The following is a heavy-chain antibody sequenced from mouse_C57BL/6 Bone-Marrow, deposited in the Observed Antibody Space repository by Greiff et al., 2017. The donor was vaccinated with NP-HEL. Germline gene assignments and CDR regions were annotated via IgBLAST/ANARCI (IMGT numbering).Heavy chain of an antibody. J-gene: IGHJ1*03. CDR2: IDPSDSET. Sequence: QVQLQQPGAELVRPGSSVKLSCKASGYTFTSYWMHWVKQRPIQGLEWIGNIDPSDSETHYNQKFKDKATLTVDKSSSTAYMQLSSLTSEASAVYYCARLGDYDWYFDVWGTGTTVTVSS. V-gene: IGHV1-52*01. D-gene: IGHD2-4*01. CDR3: ARLGDYDWYFDV. CDR1: GYTFTSYW.